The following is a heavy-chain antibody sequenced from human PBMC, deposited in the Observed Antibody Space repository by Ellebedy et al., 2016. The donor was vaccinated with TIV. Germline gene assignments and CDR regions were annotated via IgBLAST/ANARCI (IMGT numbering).Heavy chain of an antibody. J-gene: IGHJ4*02. CDR2: MSPKNGKT. Sequence: AASVKVSCKASGYTFTTYDINWVRQAPGQGLEWMGWMSPKNGKTGNAQKFQGRSTMTRDTSISTAYMELSSLRSEDTAVYYCARGGYTGYAEYWGQGTLITVSS. CDR3: ARGGYTGYAEY. V-gene: IGHV1-8*01. CDR1: GYTFTTYD. D-gene: IGHD5-12*01.